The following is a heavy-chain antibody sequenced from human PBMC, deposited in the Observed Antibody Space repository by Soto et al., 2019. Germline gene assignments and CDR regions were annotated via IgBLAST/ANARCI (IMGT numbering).Heavy chain of an antibody. CDR2: INPNSGNT. V-gene: IGHV1-8*01. J-gene: IGHJ5*02. CDR1: GYTFTSYD. Sequence: QVQLVQSGAEVKKPGASVKVSCKASGYTFTSYDINWVRQAPGQGLEWMGWINPNSGNTAYAQKFQGRVTMTRNTSIRTAYMELNSLTPEDTAVYYCARMRFGEHNKATNWFDPWGQGTLVTVSS. D-gene: IGHD3-10*01. CDR3: ARMRFGEHNKATNWFDP.